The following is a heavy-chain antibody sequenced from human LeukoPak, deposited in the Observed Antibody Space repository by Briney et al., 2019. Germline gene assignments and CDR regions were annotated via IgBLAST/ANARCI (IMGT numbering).Heavy chain of an antibody. CDR2: IGTAGDT. Sequence: ASGFTFSSXXXXWXRXAXXKXXXWVSAIGTAGDTYYPGSVKGRFTISRENAKNSLYLQMNSLRAGDTAVYYCARGSTTGYFDYWGQGTLVTVSS. CDR1: GFTFSSXX. V-gene: IGHV3-13*01. D-gene: IGHD2-2*01. CDR3: ARGSTTGYFDY. J-gene: IGHJ4*02.